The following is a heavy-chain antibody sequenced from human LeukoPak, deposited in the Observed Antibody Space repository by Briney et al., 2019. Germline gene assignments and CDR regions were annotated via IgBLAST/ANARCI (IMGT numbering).Heavy chain of an antibody. J-gene: IGHJ4*02. CDR2: IYYSGST. Sequence: GSLRLSCAASGFTFSSYSMNWIRQPPGKGLEWIGSIYYSGSTYYNPSLKSRVTISVDTSKNQFSLKLSSVTAADTAVYYCARHGDDYYYDSSGYYYPGVPSGSPPYYFDYWGQGTLVTVSS. CDR1: GFTFSSYS. CDR3: ARHGDDYYYDSSGYYYPGVPSGSPPYYFDY. D-gene: IGHD3-22*01. V-gene: IGHV4-39*01.